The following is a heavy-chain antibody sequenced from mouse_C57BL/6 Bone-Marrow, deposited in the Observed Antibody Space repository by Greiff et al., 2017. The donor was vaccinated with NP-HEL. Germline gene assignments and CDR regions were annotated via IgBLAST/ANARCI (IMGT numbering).Heavy chain of an antibody. CDR3: ATYGSSSMDY. V-gene: IGHV1-82*01. D-gene: IGHD1-1*01. J-gene: IGHJ4*01. Sequence: VQLQQPGAELVKPGASVKVSCKASGYAFSSSWMNWVKQRPGKGLEWIGRIYPGDGDTNYNGKFKGKATLTADKSSSTAYMQLSSLTSEDSAVYFCATYGSSSMDYWGQGTSVTVSS. CDR1: GYAFSSSW. CDR2: IYPGDGDT.